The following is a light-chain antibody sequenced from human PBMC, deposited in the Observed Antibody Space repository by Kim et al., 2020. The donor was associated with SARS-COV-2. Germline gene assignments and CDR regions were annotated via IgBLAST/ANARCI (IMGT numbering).Light chain of an antibody. CDR1: QGISSW. Sequence: ASVGDRGTITCRASQGISSWLDWYQQKPGKAPKLLIYAASSLQSGVPSRFSGSGSGTDFTLTISSLQPEDFATYYCQQANSFPLTFGGGTKVDIK. V-gene: IGKV1-12*01. J-gene: IGKJ4*01. CDR2: AAS. CDR3: QQANSFPLT.